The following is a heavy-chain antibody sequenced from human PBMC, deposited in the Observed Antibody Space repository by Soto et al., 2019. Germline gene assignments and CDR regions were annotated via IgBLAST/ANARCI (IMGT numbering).Heavy chain of an antibody. J-gene: IGHJ6*02. Sequence: QVQLVESGGGLVKPGGSLRLSCAASGFTFSAYYMSWIRQAPGKGLEWVSYISSSGSTIYYADSVKGRSTISRDKDKNSLYLQMKSLRAEDTAVYYCGKASYGGNPHPYGIDDWGQGTTVTVSS. CDR1: GFTFSAYY. CDR2: ISSSGSTI. D-gene: IGHD4-17*01. V-gene: IGHV3-11*01. CDR3: GKASYGGNPHPYGIDD.